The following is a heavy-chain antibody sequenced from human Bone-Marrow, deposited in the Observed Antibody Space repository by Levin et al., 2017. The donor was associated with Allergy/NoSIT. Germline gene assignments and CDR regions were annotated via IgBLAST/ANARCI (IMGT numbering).Heavy chain of an antibody. CDR1: GGSFSGYF. CDR3: ARGLLASWHIDS. V-gene: IGHV4-34*12. CDR2: IVHTGDI. Sequence: ESLKISCAVSGGSFSGYFWSWIRQSPEKGLEWVGEIVHTGDINYNPSLKSRLIVSADTSKNHFSLSLSSVTAEDTGVYYCARGLLASWHIDSWGQGTHVTVSS. J-gene: IGHJ4*02.